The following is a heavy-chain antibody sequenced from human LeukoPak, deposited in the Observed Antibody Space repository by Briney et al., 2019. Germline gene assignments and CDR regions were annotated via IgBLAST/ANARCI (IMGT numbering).Heavy chain of an antibody. V-gene: IGHV4-59*08. D-gene: IGHD3-22*01. CDR1: GGSISSYY. CDR2: IYYSGST. CDR3: ARHLPIYYDSSGYYFRGAFDI. J-gene: IGHJ3*02. Sequence: PSETLSLTCTVSGGSISSYYWSWIRQPPGKGLEWIGYIYYSGSTNYNPSLKSRVTRSVDTSKNQFSLKLSSVTAADTAVYYCARHLPIYYDSSGYYFRGAFDIWGQGTMVTVSS.